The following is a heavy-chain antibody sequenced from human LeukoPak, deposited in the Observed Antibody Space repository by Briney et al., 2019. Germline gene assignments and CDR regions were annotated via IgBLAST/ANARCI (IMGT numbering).Heavy chain of an antibody. CDR2: ISSSSSYI. D-gene: IGHD2-15*01. CDR1: GFTFSSYT. V-gene: IGHV3-21*01. CDR3: AKDGGSDPDSFDI. Sequence: NPGGSLRLSCAASGFTFSSYTMNWVRQAPGKGLEWVSAISSSSSYIYYADSVKGRFTISRHNAKRSLYLQMNSLRAEDTAVYYCAKDGGSDPDSFDIWGQGTMVTVSS. J-gene: IGHJ3*02.